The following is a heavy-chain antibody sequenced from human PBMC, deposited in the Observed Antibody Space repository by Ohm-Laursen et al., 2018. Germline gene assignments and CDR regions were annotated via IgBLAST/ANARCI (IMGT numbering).Heavy chain of an antibody. J-gene: IGHJ4*02. Sequence: SETLSLTCAVYGGSFSGYYWSWIRQPPGKGLEWIGEINHSGSTKYNSSFKSRVTISVDTSKNQFSLNLRSVTAADTALYYCARVMRMLGDYVKYFDHWGQGILVTVSS. CDR1: GGSFSGYY. CDR2: INHSGST. D-gene: IGHD4-17*01. V-gene: IGHV4-34*01. CDR3: ARVMRMLGDYVKYFDH.